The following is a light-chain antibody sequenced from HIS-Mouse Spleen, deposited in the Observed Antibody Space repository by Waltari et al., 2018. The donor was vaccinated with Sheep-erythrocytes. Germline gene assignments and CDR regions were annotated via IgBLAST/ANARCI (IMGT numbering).Light chain of an antibody. J-gene: IGLJ3*02. CDR1: SSDVGSYNL. Sequence: QSDLTQPASVSVSPGQSITIPRTGTSSDVGSYNLFSWYQQHPGKAPKLMIYEGSKRPSGVSNRFSGSKSGNTASLTISGLQAEDEADYYCCSYAGSSTPWVFGGGTKLTVL. CDR3: CSYAGSSTPWV. CDR2: EGS. V-gene: IGLV2-23*01.